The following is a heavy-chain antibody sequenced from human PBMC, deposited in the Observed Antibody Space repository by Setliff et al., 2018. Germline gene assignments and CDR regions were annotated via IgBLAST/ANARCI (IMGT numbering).Heavy chain of an antibody. Sequence: ASVKVSCKTSGYSFNDYGIAWVRQAPGQGLEWMGWISPHTGNTYYTPKLHGRVTPTTDTSTNTAYLDLRSLRSDDTAVYYCERLVRYCTATACQRTSGDDLWGQGTLVTVSS. V-gene: IGHV1-18*01. D-gene: IGHD2-8*01. J-gene: IGHJ5*02. CDR3: ERLVRYCTATACQRTSGDDL. CDR1: GYSFNDYG. CDR2: ISPHTGNT.